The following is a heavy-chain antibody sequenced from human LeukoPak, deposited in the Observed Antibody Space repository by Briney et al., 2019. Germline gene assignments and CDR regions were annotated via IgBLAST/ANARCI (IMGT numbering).Heavy chain of an antibody. Sequence: PGGSLRLSCAASGFNVSSNYMTWVRQAPGKGLEWVSVIYSGGRPYYADSVKGRFTIYRDNSKNTLYLQMNSLRAEDTAVYYCARLGSPPGSDYYHFDYWGQGTLVTVSS. D-gene: IGHD3-22*01. CDR1: GFNVSSNY. CDR3: ARLGSPPGSDYYHFDY. J-gene: IGHJ4*02. V-gene: IGHV3-66*04. CDR2: IYSGGRP.